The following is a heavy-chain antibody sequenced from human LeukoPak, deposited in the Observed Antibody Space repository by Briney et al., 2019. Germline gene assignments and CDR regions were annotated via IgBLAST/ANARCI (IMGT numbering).Heavy chain of an antibody. CDR3: ARESRITMIVVVIGDAFDI. D-gene: IGHD3-22*01. CDR1: GGSFSGYY. J-gene: IGHJ3*02. V-gene: IGHV4-34*01. CDR2: INHSGST. Sequence: SETLSLTCAVYGGSFSGYYWSWIRQPPGKGLEWIGEINHSGSTNYNPSLKSRVTISVDTSKNQFSLKLSSVTAADTAVYYCARESRITMIVVVIGDAFDIWGQGTMVTVSS.